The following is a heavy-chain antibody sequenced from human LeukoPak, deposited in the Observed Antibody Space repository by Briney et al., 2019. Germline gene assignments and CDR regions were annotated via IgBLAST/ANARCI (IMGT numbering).Heavy chain of an antibody. D-gene: IGHD6-19*01. Sequence: PSETLSLTCAVYGGSFSGYYWSWLRQPPGKGLEWIGEINHSGSTNYNPSLKSRVTISVDTSKNQFSLKLSSVTAADTAVYYCAREAGGGWYRGIYFDYWGQGTLVTVSS. CDR2: INHSGST. V-gene: IGHV4-34*01. CDR3: AREAGGGWYRGIYFDY. CDR1: GGSFSGYY. J-gene: IGHJ4*02.